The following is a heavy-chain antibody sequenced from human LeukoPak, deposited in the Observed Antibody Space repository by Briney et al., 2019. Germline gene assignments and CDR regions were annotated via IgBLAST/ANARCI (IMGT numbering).Heavy chain of an antibody. V-gene: IGHV3-30*03. CDR3: ATLCVISSGYYYVQAAVDM. CDR1: GFTFSNYG. D-gene: IGHD3-22*01. Sequence: GRSLRLSCAASGFTFSNYGMHWVRQAPGKGLEWVSAITNDGSYKYYADSVKGRFTISRDNAKNTLYLQMNSLRADDTAVYYCATLCVISSGYYYVQAAVDMSGQGKMVTASS. J-gene: IGHJ3*02. CDR2: ITNDGSYK.